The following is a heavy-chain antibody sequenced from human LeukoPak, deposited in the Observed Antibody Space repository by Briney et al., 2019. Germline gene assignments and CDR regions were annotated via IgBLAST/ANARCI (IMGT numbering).Heavy chain of an antibody. Sequence: PGGSLRLSCAASGFTFSSFWMIWVRQAPGKGLEWVANIKEDGSVKNYVDSVKGRFTISRDSAKNSLFLQMNSLRAEDTAVYYCAKEWHYYDSSGYYPDYWGQGTLVTVSS. V-gene: IGHV3-7*03. CDR2: IKEDGSVK. D-gene: IGHD3-22*01. CDR1: GFTFSSFW. CDR3: AKEWHYYDSSGYYPDY. J-gene: IGHJ4*02.